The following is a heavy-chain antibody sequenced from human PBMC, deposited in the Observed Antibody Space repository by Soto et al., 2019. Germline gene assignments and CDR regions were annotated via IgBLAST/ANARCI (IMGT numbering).Heavy chain of an antibody. CDR2: IYYSGST. CDR3: ARVPIQLWSPLDY. CDR1: GGSISSYY. J-gene: IGHJ4*02. D-gene: IGHD5-18*01. V-gene: IGHV4-59*01. Sequence: SETLSLTCTVSGGSISSYYWSWIRQPPGKGLEWIGYIYYSGSTNYNPSLKSRVTIPVDTSKNQFSLKLSSVTAADTAVYYCARVPIQLWSPLDYWGQGTLVTVSS.